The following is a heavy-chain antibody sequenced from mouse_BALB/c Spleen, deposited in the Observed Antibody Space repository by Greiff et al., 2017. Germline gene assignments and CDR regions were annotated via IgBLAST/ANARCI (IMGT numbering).Heavy chain of an antibody. CDR3: ARGRDYDYDMDY. V-gene: IGHV5-9-3*01. J-gene: IGHJ4*01. CDR1: GFPFSSYA. D-gene: IGHD2-4*01. Sequence: VQVVESGGGLVKPGGSLQLSRAASGFPFSSYAMSWVRQTPEKRLEWVATISSGGSYSYYPDSVKGRFTISRDNAKNTLYLQMSSLRSEDTAMYYCARGRDYDYDMDYWGQGTSVTVSS. CDR2: ISSGGSYS.